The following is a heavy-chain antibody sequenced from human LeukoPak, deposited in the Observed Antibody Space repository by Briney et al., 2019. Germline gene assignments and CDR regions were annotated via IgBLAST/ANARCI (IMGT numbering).Heavy chain of an antibody. D-gene: IGHD3-9*01. CDR2: ISGSGGST. CDR3: AKDRNDILTGFDY. Sequence: GGSLRLSCAASGFTFSSYAMSWVRQAPGRGLEWVSAISGSGGSTYYADSVKGRFTISRDNSKNALYLQMNSLRAEDTAVYYCAKDRNDILTGFDYWGQGTLVTVSS. V-gene: IGHV3-23*01. J-gene: IGHJ4*02. CDR1: GFTFSSYA.